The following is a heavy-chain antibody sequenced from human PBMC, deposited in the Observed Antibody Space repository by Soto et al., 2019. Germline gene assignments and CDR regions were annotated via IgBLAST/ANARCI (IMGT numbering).Heavy chain of an antibody. D-gene: IGHD1-26*01. Sequence: QVQLQESGPGLVKPSETLSLTCTVSGGSISSYYWSWIRQPPGKGLEWIGYSYYSGSTNYNPSLKSRVTISVDTSKIQFSLKLSSVTAADTAVYYCARDSVVGATFPQYYYYGMDVWGQGTTVTVSS. J-gene: IGHJ6*02. CDR1: GGSISSYY. CDR3: ARDSVVGATFPQYYYYGMDV. CDR2: SYYSGST. V-gene: IGHV4-59*01.